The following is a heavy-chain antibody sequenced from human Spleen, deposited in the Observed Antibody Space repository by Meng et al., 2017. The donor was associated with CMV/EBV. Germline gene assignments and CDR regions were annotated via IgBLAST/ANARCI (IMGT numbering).Heavy chain of an antibody. CDR2: IRYDGSNK. Sequence: GESLKISCAASGFTFSGYAMHWVRQAPGKGLEWVAFIRYDGSNKYYADSVKGRFTISRDNSKNTLYLQMNSLRAEDTAVYYCAKDRFGSGSYEPDYWGQGTLVTVSS. V-gene: IGHV3-30*02. J-gene: IGHJ4*02. D-gene: IGHD3-10*01. CDR3: AKDRFGSGSYEPDY. CDR1: GFTFSGYA.